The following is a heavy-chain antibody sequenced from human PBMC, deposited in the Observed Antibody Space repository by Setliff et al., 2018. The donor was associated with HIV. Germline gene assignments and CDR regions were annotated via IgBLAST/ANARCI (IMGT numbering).Heavy chain of an antibody. J-gene: IGHJ4*02. V-gene: IGHV4-59*12. CDR3: ATSSGQWELGY. Sequence: SETLSLTCTVFGGSMNNYYWNWIRQSQGKGLEWIGYVYYSGSTKYSPPLKSRVTMSVDTSKNQFSLKLSSVTAADAAVYYCATSSGQWELGYWGQGTLVTVSS. CDR1: GGSMNNYY. D-gene: IGHD1-26*01. CDR2: VYYSGST.